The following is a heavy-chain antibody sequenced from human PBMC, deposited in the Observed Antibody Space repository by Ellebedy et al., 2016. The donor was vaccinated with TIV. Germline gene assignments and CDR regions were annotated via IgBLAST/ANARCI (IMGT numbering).Heavy chain of an antibody. CDR1: GGTFSSYA. CDR2: IIPILGIA. D-gene: IGHD6-19*01. CDR3: AREEIAVAVVDY. J-gene: IGHJ4*02. Sequence: SVKVSCXASGGTFSSYAISWVRQAPGQGLEWMGRIIPILGIANYAQKFQGRVTITADKSTSTAYMELSSLRSEDTAVYYCAREEIAVAVVDYWGQGTLVTVSS. V-gene: IGHV1-69*04.